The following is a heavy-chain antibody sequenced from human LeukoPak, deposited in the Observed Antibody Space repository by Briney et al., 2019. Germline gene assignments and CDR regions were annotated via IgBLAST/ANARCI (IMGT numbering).Heavy chain of an antibody. V-gene: IGHV3-23*01. CDR1: GSTFSSYA. Sequence: GGSLRLSWAASGSTFSSYAMSWVGQAPGKGLRWVEAISVGCCTSHADSVKGRFTISRDNSKNTLSLQMNSLRVEDTAVYYCAKLVGTGTTPTDYWGQGTLVTVSS. D-gene: IGHD1-1*01. J-gene: IGHJ4*02. CDR2: ISVGCCT. CDR3: AKLVGTGTTPTDY.